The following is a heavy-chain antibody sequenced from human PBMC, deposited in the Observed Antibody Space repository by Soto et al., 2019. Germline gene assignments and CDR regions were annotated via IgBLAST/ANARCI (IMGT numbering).Heavy chain of an antibody. V-gene: IGHV1-69*13. CDR3: ATSFSITIFGVAYYYYGMDV. CDR2: IIPIFGTA. Sequence: SVKVSCKASGGTFSSCAISWVRQAPGQGLEWMGGIIPIFGTANYAQKFQGRVTITADESTSTAYMELSSLRSEDTAVYYCATSFSITIFGVAYYYYGMDVWGQGTTVTVSS. D-gene: IGHD3-3*01. J-gene: IGHJ6*02. CDR1: GGTFSSCA.